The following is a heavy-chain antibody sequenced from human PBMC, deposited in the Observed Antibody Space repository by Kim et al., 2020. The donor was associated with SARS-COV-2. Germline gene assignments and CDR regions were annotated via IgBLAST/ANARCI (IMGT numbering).Heavy chain of an antibody. CDR1: GGSFSGYY. D-gene: IGHD3-10*01. Sequence: SETLSLTCAVYGGSFSGYYWSWIRQPPGKGLEWIGKINHSGSTNYNPSLKSRVTISVDTSKNQFSLKLSSVTAADTAVYYCARINYYGSGSYYTGFDYWGQGTLVTVSS. V-gene: IGHV4-34*01. CDR3: ARINYYGSGSYYTGFDY. J-gene: IGHJ4*02. CDR2: INHSGST.